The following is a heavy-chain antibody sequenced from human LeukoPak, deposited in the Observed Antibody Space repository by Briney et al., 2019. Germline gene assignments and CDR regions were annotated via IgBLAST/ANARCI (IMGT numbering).Heavy chain of an antibody. D-gene: IGHD3-16*01. Sequence: GASVKVSCKASGYTFTSYGISWVRQAPGQGLEWMGGIIPIFGTANYAQKFQGRVTITADESTSTAYKELSSLRSEDTAVYYCARARGSYFDYWGQGTLVTVSS. CDR3: ARARGSYFDY. CDR2: IIPIFGTA. J-gene: IGHJ4*02. CDR1: GYTFTSYG. V-gene: IGHV1-69*13.